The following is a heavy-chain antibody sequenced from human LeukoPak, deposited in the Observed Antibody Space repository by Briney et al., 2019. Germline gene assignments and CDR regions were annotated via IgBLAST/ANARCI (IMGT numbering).Heavy chain of an antibody. J-gene: IGHJ5*02. D-gene: IGHD2-15*01. V-gene: IGHV3-53*01. CDR2: IYSGGST. CDR3: ARGYCSGGSCYSDWFDP. Sequence: PGGSLRLSCAASGLTVSSNYMTWVRQAPGKGLEWVSLIYSGGSTYYTDSVKGRFTISKDNSKNTVYPQMNSLRAEDTAVYYCARGYCSGGSCYSDWFDPWGRGTLVTVSS. CDR1: GLTVSSNY.